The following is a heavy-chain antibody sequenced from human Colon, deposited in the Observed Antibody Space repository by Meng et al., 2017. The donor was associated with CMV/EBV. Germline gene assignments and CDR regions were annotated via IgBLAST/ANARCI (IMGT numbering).Heavy chain of an antibody. CDR3: ARDQGYSSSLASSLYYYYFGMDV. J-gene: IGHJ6*02. Sequence: GESLKISCTGSGFTFSGYWMHWVRQSPEKGLMWVARISHEGSRTIYADSVKGRFTVSRDNAKNSLYLQMNSLRAEDTAVYYCARDQGYSSSLASSLYYYYFGMDVWGQGTTVTVSS. CDR2: ISHEGSRT. D-gene: IGHD6-6*01. V-gene: IGHV3-74*01. CDR1: GFTFSGYW.